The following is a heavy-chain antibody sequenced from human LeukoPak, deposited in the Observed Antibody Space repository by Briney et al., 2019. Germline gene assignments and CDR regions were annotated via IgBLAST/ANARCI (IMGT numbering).Heavy chain of an antibody. CDR1: GFTFSSYA. D-gene: IGHD3-10*01. Sequence: GGSLRLSCAASGFTFSSYAMSWVRQAPGKGLEWVSAISASGGSTYYADSVQGRFTISRDNSKNTLYLQMNSLRAEDTAVYYCAKPLDSSGSGSHYFDYWGQGTLVTVSS. V-gene: IGHV3-23*01. CDR3: AKPLDSSGSGSHYFDY. CDR2: ISASGGST. J-gene: IGHJ4*02.